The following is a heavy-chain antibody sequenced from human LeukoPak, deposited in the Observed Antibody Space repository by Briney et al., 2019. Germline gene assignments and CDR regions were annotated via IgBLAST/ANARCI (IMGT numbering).Heavy chain of an antibody. D-gene: IGHD2-15*01. CDR1: GGTFSSYA. CDR2: IIPIFGTA. CDR3: ARAHRYCSGGSCYGHFDY. J-gene: IGHJ4*02. Sequence: SVKVSCKASGGTFSSYAISWVRQAPGQGLEWMGGIIPIFGTANYAQKFQGRVTITADESTSTAYMELSSLRSEDTAVYYCARAHRYCSGGSCYGHFDYWGQGTLVTVSS. V-gene: IGHV1-69*13.